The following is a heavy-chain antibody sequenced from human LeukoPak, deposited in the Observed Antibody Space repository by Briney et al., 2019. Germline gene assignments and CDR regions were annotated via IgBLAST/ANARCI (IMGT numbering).Heavy chain of an antibody. Sequence: SETLSLTCAVSGGSINSHYWGCVRQPPGKGLQWIGDIYYTGKNNYNPSPKSRVTISLDTSKDHLSLNLTSVLAADTAIYYCVRRDSGWNYFDYWDQGSLVTVSS. D-gene: IGHD5-12*01. CDR1: GGSINSHY. J-gene: IGHJ4*02. CDR2: IYYTGKN. V-gene: IGHV4-59*08. CDR3: VRRDSGWNYFDY.